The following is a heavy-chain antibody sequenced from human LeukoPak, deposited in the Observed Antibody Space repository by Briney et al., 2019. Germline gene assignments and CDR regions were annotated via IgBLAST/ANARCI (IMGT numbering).Heavy chain of an antibody. Sequence: GSSVKVSCKASGGTFSSYAISWVRQAPGQGLEWMGRIIPILGIANYAQKFQGRVTITADKSTSTAYMELSSLRSEDTAVYYCARRADYGSPLRGYYYGMDVWGQGTTVTVSS. CDR3: ARRADYGSPLRGYYYGMDV. CDR1: GGTFSSYA. V-gene: IGHV1-69*04. J-gene: IGHJ6*02. CDR2: IIPILGIA. D-gene: IGHD3-16*01.